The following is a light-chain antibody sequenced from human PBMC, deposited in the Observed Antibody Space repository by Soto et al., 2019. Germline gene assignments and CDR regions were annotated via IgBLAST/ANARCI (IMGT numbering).Light chain of an antibody. Sequence: DIQMTQSPSSQSASVGDRVTITCLASQSISSYLNWYQQKPGKAPKLLIYAASSLQSGVPSRFSGSGSGTDFTLTISSLQPEDFATYYCQQSYSTPYTFGQGTRLEIK. CDR1: QSISSY. V-gene: IGKV1-39*01. CDR3: QQSYSTPYT. J-gene: IGKJ5*01. CDR2: AAS.